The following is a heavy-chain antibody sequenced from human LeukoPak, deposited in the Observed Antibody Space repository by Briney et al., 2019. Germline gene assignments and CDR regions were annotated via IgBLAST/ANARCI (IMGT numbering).Heavy chain of an antibody. CDR2: IRYDGSNK. V-gene: IGHV3-30*02. D-gene: IGHD3-3*01. CDR3: AGHYYDFWSGYADY. CDR1: GFTFSSYG. Sequence: PGGSLRLSCAASGFTFSSYGMHWVGQAPGKGLEWVAFIRYDGSNKYYADSVKGRFTISRDNSKNTLYLQMNSLRAEDTAVYYCAGHYYDFWSGYADYWGQGTLVTVSS. J-gene: IGHJ4*02.